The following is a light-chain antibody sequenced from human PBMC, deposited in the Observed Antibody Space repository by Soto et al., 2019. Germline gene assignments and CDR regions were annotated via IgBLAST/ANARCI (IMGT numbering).Light chain of an antibody. J-gene: IGKJ2*01. CDR3: MQGRHWPYT. V-gene: IGKV2-30*01. Sequence: DVVMTQSPLSLPVTLGQPASISCRSSQSLLYSDGDTYLTWFQQRRGQSPRRLIYKVSDRDAGVPDRFSGSGSGTDFTLKISRVEAEDIGVYYCMQGRHWPYTFGQGTKLEIK. CDR1: QSLLYSDGDTY. CDR2: KVS.